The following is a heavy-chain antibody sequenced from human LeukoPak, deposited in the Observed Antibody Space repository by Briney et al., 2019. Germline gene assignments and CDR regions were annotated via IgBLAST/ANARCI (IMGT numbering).Heavy chain of an antibody. J-gene: IGHJ4*02. CDR1: GGSFSGYY. CDR2: INHSGST. Sequence: SETLSLTCAVYGGSFSGYYWSWIRQPPGKGLEWIGEINHSGSTYYNPSLKSRVTISVDTSKNQFSLKLSSATAADTAVYYCAGMVRFLGLWGQGTLVTVSS. D-gene: IGHD3-3*01. CDR3: AGMVRFLGL. V-gene: IGHV4-34*01.